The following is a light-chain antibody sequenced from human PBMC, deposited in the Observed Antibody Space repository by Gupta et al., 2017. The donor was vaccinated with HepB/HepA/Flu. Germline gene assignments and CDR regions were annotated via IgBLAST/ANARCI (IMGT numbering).Light chain of an antibody. J-gene: IGKJ2*01. CDR3: QQYDSIPRT. CDR2: WAS. CDR1: QSVLYSSNNKNY. Sequence: AVSLGERATINCKSSQSVLYSSNNKNYLAWYQQKPGQPPKLLIYWASTRESGVPDRFSGSGSGTDFTLTISSLQTEDVAVYYCQQYDSIPRTFGQGTKLEIK. V-gene: IGKV4-1*01.